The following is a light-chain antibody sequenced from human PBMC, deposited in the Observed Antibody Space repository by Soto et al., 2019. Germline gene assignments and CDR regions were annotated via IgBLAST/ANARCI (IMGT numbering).Light chain of an antibody. Sequence: EIVLTQSPATLSLSPGERATLSCRASQSVSSSLAWYQQKPGQAPRLLIYDASNRATGIPARFTGSGSGTDFTLTISSLEPEHFAVYYCQQRSDWPGLTFGGGTKVEI. CDR2: DAS. V-gene: IGKV3-11*01. CDR1: QSVSSS. J-gene: IGKJ4*01. CDR3: QQRSDWPGLT.